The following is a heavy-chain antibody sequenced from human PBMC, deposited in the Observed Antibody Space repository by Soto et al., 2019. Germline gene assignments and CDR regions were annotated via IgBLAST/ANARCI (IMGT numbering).Heavy chain of an antibody. J-gene: IGHJ4*02. CDR1: GFSLSTSGVG. Sequence: QITLKESGPTLVKPTQTLTLTCTFSGFSLSTSGVGVGWIRQPPGKALEWLALIYWDDDKRYSPSLKSRLTITKDTSKNQVVLTMTNIDPVDTATYYCAHRRCPYCGGDYDSYFDYWGQGTLVTVSS. CDR2: IYWDDDK. CDR3: AHRRCPYCGGDYDSYFDY. D-gene: IGHD2-21*02. V-gene: IGHV2-5*02.